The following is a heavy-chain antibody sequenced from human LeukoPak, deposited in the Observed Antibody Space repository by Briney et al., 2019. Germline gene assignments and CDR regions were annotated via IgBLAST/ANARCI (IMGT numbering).Heavy chain of an antibody. Sequence: GGSLRLSCAASGFTFSSYWMHWVRQAPGKGLVWVSRINSDGSSTSYADSVKGRFTISRDNAKNTLYLQMNSLRAEDTAVYYCARDGYDFWSGYHYYYYYMDVWGKGTTVTVSS. D-gene: IGHD3-3*01. J-gene: IGHJ6*03. CDR3: ARDGYDFWSGYHYYYYYMDV. V-gene: IGHV3-74*01. CDR1: GFTFSSYW. CDR2: INSDGSST.